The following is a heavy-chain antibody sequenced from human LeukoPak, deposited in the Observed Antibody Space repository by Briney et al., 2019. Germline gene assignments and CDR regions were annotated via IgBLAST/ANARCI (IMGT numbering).Heavy chain of an antibody. Sequence: PGGSLRLSCAASGFTFSSYAMHWVRQAPGKGLEWVAVISYDGSNKYYADSVKGRFTISRDSSKDTLYLQMNSLRAEDTAVYYCARDRSSSGWDPYFDYWGQGTLVTVSS. CDR1: GFTFSSYA. CDR2: ISYDGSNK. J-gene: IGHJ4*02. CDR3: ARDRSSSGWDPYFDY. V-gene: IGHV3-30*04. D-gene: IGHD6-19*01.